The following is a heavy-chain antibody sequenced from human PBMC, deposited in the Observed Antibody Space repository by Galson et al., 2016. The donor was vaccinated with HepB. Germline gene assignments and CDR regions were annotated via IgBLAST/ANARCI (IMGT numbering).Heavy chain of an antibody. CDR2: IYPGDSDA. J-gene: IGHJ4*02. V-gene: IGHV5-51*01. CDR1: GYNFAKYW. D-gene: IGHD5-24*01. Sequence: QSGAEVKSPGESLKISCKGSGYNFAKYWIAWVRQTSGKGLEYIGIIYPGDSDARYSPSFQGQVTISADKSINTAHLQWSSLKASDSAIFYCARLAVGRGDYNPVKTGGKPSFDYWGQGTLVTVSS. CDR3: ARLAVGRGDYNPVKTGGKPSFDY.